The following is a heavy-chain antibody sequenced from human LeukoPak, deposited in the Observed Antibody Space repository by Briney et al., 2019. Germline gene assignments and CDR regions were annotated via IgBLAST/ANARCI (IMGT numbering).Heavy chain of an antibody. J-gene: IGHJ4*02. V-gene: IGHV4-39*01. Sequence: SETLSLTCTVSGVSISSSSYHWDWIRQPPGKGLEWIGSIYDNGSTYYSPSLKSRVTISVDTSKNQFSLTLNSVTAADTAVYYCARQVLHTAMDYWGQGTLVSVSS. CDR2: IYDNGST. CDR3: ARQVLHTAMDY. CDR1: GVSISSSSYH. D-gene: IGHD5-18*01.